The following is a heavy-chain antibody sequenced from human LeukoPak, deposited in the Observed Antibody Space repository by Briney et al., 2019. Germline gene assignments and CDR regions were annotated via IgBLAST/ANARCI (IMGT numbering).Heavy chain of an antibody. CDR3: AKGSHGYSSSSADY. Sequence: GGSLRLSCAASGFTFSNYAMHWVRQAPGKGLEWVAVISSDGSNKYYADSVKGRFTISRDNSKNTLYLQMNSLRVDDTAVYSCAKGSHGYSSSSADYWGQGTLVTVSS. D-gene: IGHD6-6*01. CDR1: GFTFSNYA. J-gene: IGHJ4*02. V-gene: IGHV3-30-3*01. CDR2: ISSDGSNK.